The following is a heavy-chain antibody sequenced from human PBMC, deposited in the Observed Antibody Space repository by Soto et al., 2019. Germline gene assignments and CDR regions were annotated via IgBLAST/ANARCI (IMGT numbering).Heavy chain of an antibody. Sequence: GGSLRLSCAASGFTFSSYWMSWVRQAPGKGLEWVANIKQDGSEKYYVDSVKGRFTISRDNAKNSLYLQMNSLRAEDTAVYYCARVSWSSYYDFWSGKRVNYYYYMDVWGKGTTVTVSS. CDR1: GFTFSSYW. CDR2: IKQDGSEK. D-gene: IGHD3-3*01. CDR3: ARVSWSSYYDFWSGKRVNYYYYMDV. J-gene: IGHJ6*03. V-gene: IGHV3-7*01.